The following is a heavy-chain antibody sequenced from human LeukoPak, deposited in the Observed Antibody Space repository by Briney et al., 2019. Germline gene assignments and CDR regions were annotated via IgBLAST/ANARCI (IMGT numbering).Heavy chain of an antibody. CDR1: GLNFISYK. CDR2: ISPGSSTI. CDR3: ATGDDDAFDI. V-gene: IGHV3-48*04. Sequence: GGSLRLSCTASGLNFISYKMTWVRQTPGKGLEWLSNISPGSSTIYYADSVKGRFTTSRDNAKSSLYLQMNSLRAEDTAAYYCATGDDDAFDIWGQGTTVTVSS. J-gene: IGHJ3*02.